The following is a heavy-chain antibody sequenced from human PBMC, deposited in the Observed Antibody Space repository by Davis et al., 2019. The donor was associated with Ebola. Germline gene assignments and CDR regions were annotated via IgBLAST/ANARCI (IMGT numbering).Heavy chain of an antibody. J-gene: IGHJ6*02. CDR3: ARDYIAVADNYYYYYGMDV. D-gene: IGHD6-19*01. CDR1: GGSISSYY. CDR2: IYYSGST. Sequence: PSETLSLTCTVSGGSISSYYWSWIRQPPGKGLEWIGYIYYSGSTNYNPSLKSRVTISVDTSKNQFSLKLSSVTAADTAVYYCARDYIAVADNYYYYYGMDVWGQGTTVTVSS. V-gene: IGHV4-59*01.